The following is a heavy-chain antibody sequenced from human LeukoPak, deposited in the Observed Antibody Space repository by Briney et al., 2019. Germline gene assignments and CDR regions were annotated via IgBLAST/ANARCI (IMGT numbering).Heavy chain of an antibody. CDR3: ARAGGEKDYYMDV. V-gene: IGHV4-30-4*02. Sequence: PSETLSLTCTVSGGSISSGDYYWSWIRQPPGKGLEWIGYIYYSGSTYYNPSLKSRVTISVDTSKNQFSLKLSSVTAADTAMYYCARAGGEKDYYMDVWGKGTTVTVSS. D-gene: IGHD2-21*01. CDR2: IYYSGST. CDR1: GGSISSGDYY. J-gene: IGHJ6*03.